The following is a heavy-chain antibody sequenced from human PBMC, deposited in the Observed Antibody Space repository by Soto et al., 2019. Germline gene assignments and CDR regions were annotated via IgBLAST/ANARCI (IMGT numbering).Heavy chain of an antibody. CDR3: ARDQVKGTMTIL. D-gene: IGHD4-17*01. Sequence: PGGSLRLSCAASGFTFINYAMHWVRQAPGKGLEWVAVISYDGSNKYYADSVKGRFTISRDNSKNTMYLQMNSLSAEDTAVYHCARDQVKGTMTILWGQGTQVTV. J-gene: IGHJ4*02. V-gene: IGHV3-30-3*01. CDR2: ISYDGSNK. CDR1: GFTFINYA.